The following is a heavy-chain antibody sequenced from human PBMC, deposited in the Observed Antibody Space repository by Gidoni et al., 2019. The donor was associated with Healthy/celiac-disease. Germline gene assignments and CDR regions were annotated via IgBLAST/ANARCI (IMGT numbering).Heavy chain of an antibody. CDR3: ARFDFGFDY. CDR1: GFTFSSYG. D-gene: IGHD3-3*01. J-gene: IGHJ4*02. V-gene: IGHV3-33*01. CDR2: IWYDGSNK. Sequence: QVQPVEDGGGVVQPGRCLRLACAESGFTFSSYGMHWVRLAPVKGLGWVAVIWYDGSNKFYADSVKGLFTISRDNSKNTLYLQMNSLRAEDTAVYYCARFDFGFDYWGQGTLVTVSS.